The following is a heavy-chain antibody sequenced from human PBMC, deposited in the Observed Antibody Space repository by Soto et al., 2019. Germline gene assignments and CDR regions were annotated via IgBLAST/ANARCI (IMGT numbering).Heavy chain of an antibody. CDR3: ARAAMGGSSWPFDY. J-gene: IGHJ4*02. CDR2: VYHSGST. D-gene: IGHD6-13*01. V-gene: IGHV4-4*02. CDR1: GGSISSNC. Sequence: QVQLQESGPGLVKPSGTLSLTCAVSGGSISSNCWRWVRQPPPKGLEWIGEVYHSGSTNYNPSLKSRVTISVDKSKNQFSLKLSSVTAADTAVYYCARAAMGGSSWPFDYWGQGTLVTVSS.